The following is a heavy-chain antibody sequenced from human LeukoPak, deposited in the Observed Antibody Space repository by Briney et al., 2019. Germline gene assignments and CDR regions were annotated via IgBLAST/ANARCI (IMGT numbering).Heavy chain of an antibody. CDR3: ARRGGSSSRRSPIDY. CDR2: IKQDGSQR. J-gene: IGHJ4*02. V-gene: IGHV3-7*01. D-gene: IGHD6-6*01. Sequence: GGSLRLSCTASGFTFSDYWMTWVRQAPGKGPEWVANIKQDGSQRYYVDSVRGRFTISRDNAKNSLFLQMNGLRGEDTAVYYCARRGGSSSRRSPIDYWGQGTLVTVSS. CDR1: GFTFSDYW.